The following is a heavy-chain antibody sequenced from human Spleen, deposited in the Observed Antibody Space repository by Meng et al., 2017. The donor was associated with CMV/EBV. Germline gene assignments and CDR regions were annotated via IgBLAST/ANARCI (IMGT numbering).Heavy chain of an antibody. J-gene: IGHJ4*02. V-gene: IGHV1-18*01. CDR3: ARVPTPFYYDNSGPFDF. CDR2: ISTYNGDT. CDR1: GYTFTRYD. Sequence: ASVKVSCKASGYTFTRYDINWVRQARGQGLEWMGWISTYNGDTGYAQKLQGSVTMTADTSTSTAYTELRSLSFHDTAVHYCARVPTPFYYDNSGPFDFWGQGTLVTVSS. D-gene: IGHD3-22*01.